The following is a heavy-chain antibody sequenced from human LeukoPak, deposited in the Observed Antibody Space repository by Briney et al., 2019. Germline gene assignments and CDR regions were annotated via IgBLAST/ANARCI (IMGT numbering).Heavy chain of an antibody. CDR3: ARVEGGGSSGWQPFDY. D-gene: IGHD6-19*01. CDR2: ISSSSSYT. J-gene: IGHJ4*02. CDR1: GFIFGDCY. Sequence: GESLRLSCAASGFIFGDCYMSWIRQPPGKGLEWVSYISSSSSYTNYADSVKGRFTIFRDNAKNSLYLQMNSLRTEDTAVYYCARVEGGGSSGWQPFDYWGQGALVTVSS. V-gene: IGHV3-11*06.